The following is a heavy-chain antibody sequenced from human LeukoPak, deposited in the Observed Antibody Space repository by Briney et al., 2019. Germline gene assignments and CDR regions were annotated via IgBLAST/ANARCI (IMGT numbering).Heavy chain of an antibody. CDR3: ARPTIYCSGGSCYSWGAFDI. CDR1: GGSISSYY. CDR2: IYYSGST. Sequence: SETLSLTCTVSGGSISSYYWSWIRQPPGKGLEWIGYIYYSGSTNYNPSLKSRVTISVDTSKNRFSLKLSSVTAADTAVYYCARPTIYCSGGSCYSWGAFDIWGQGTMVTVSS. D-gene: IGHD2-15*01. V-gene: IGHV4-59*12. J-gene: IGHJ3*02.